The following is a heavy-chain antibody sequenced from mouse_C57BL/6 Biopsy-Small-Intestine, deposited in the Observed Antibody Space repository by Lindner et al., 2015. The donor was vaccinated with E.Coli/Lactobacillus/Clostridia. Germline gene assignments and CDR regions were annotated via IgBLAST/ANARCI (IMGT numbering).Heavy chain of an antibody. J-gene: IGHJ3*01. V-gene: IGHV1-53*01. CDR1: GYTFTGYF. Sequence: SVKVSCKASGYTFTGYFIHWVRQAAGQGLEWVGRINSNSGGTNTAQKFQGRVTMTRDTSISTAYLDLSRLSSDDTAVYYCARDRGGYIDAFDIWGQGTMVTVSS. CDR2: INSNSGGT. D-gene: IGHD1-1*02. CDR3: ARDRGGYIDAFDI.